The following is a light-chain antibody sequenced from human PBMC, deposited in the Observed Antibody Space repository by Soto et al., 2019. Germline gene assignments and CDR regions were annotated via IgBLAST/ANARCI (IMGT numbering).Light chain of an antibody. CDR1: QSISRY. CDR2: AAS. Sequence: DIQMTQSPSSLSASAGDRVTLSCRASQSISRYLNWYQQKPGKAPKLLIYAASSLQSGVPSRFSGSGSGADFTLTISSLQPEDFATYYCQQCYSTPRTFGGGTKVEIK. J-gene: IGKJ4*02. V-gene: IGKV1-39*01. CDR3: QQCYSTPRT.